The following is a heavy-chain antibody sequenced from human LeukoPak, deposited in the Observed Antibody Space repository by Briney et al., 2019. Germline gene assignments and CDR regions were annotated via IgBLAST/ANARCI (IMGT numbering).Heavy chain of an antibody. CDR2: MNPNSGNT. D-gene: IGHD2-2*01. J-gene: IGHJ4*02. CDR3: ARGRCVGSPNCYYFDS. V-gene: IGHV1-8*01. CDR1: GSAFTNYN. Sequence: ASGKVSCKASGSAFTNYNINWVRQATGQGLEWVGWMNPNSGNTGFDQKFQGRVTFTRDTSISTASMEVDDLRSEDTAVYYCARGRCVGSPNCYYFDSWGQGTLVTVSS.